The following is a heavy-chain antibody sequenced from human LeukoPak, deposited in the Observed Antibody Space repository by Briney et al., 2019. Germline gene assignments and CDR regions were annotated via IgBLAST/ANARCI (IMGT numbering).Heavy chain of an antibody. V-gene: IGHV4-59*08. CDR2: IYYSGSGST. CDR3: ARRGGHGGSFDY. CDR1: GGSISSYY. D-gene: IGHD4-23*01. Sequence: SETLSLTCTVSGGSISSYYWSWIRQPPGKGLEWIWYIYYSGSGSTNYNPSLKSRVSISVDTSKNHFSLKLSSVTAADTAVYYCARRGGHGGSFDYWGQGTLVTVSS. J-gene: IGHJ4*02.